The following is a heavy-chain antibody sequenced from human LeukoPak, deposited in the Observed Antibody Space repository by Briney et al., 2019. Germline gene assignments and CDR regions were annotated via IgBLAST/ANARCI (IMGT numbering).Heavy chain of an antibody. CDR1: GFDFSAFD. Sequence: PGGSLRLFCAASGFDFSAFDMHWVRQAPGKGLEWVSSISSSSSYIYYADSVKGRFTISRDNAKNSLYLQMNSLRAEDTAVYYCARDFFYDSSGYIYYYYGMDVWGQGTTVTVSS. D-gene: IGHD3-22*01. CDR3: ARDFFYDSSGYIYYYYGMDV. J-gene: IGHJ6*02. V-gene: IGHV3-21*01. CDR2: ISSSSSYI.